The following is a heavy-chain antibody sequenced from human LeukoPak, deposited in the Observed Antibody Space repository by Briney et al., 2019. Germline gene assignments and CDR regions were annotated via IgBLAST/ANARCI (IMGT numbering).Heavy chain of an antibody. V-gene: IGHV3-23*01. CDR3: AKDLIFGVWSGYSLTCDY. CDR2: ISGSGGST. J-gene: IGHJ4*02. D-gene: IGHD3-3*01. CDR1: GFTFSSYA. Sequence: GGSLRLSCAASGFTFSSYAMSRVRQAPGKGLEWVSAISGSGGSTYYADSVKGRFTISRDNSKNTLYLQMNSLRAEDTAVYYCAKDLIFGVWSGYSLTCDYWGQGTLVTVSS.